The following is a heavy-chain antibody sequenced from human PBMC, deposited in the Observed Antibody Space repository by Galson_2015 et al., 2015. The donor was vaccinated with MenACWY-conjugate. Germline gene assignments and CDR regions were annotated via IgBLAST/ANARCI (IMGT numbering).Heavy chain of an antibody. CDR1: GFTFSSYA. V-gene: IGHV3-23*01. D-gene: IGHD1-26*01. CDR3: AKDMRGRQELHYYGLDV. J-gene: IGHJ6*02. CDR2: ISGSGRST. Sequence: SLRLSCAASGFTFSSYAMSWVRQAPGKGLEWVSTISGSGRSTYFADSVKGRFTISRDNSKNTLYLQMNSLRAEDTAVYYCAKDMRGRQELHYYGLDVWGQGTTVTVSS.